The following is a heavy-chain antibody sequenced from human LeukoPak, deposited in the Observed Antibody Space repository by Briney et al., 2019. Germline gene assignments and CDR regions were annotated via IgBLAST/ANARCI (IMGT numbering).Heavy chain of an antibody. D-gene: IGHD5-12*01. CDR3: ASPRGYSGYERAFDI. V-gene: IGHV4-4*02. CDR2: IYHSGST. J-gene: IGHJ3*02. Sequence: SETLSLTCAVSGGSISSSNWWSWVRQPPGKGLERIGEIYHSGSTNYNPSLKSRVTISVDKSKNQFSLKLSSVTAADTAVYYCASPRGYSGYERAFDIWGQGTMVTVSS. CDR1: GGSISSSNW.